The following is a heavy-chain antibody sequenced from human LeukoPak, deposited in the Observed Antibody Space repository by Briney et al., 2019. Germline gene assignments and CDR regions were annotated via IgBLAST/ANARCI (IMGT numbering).Heavy chain of an antibody. V-gene: IGHV3-23*01. D-gene: IGHD1-26*01. J-gene: IGHJ4*02. CDR3: AKGGKWDVTPFDY. Sequence: RPGGSLRLSCAASGFTFSSYAMSWVRQAPGKGLEWVSTISGSGGSTYYADSVKGRFTISRDNFKNTLYVQMNSLRAEDTAVYYCAKGGKWDVTPFDYWGQGTLVAVSS. CDR2: ISGSGGST. CDR1: GFTFSSYA.